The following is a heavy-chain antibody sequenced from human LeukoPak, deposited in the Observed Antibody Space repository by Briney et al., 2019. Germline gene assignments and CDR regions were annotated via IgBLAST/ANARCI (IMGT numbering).Heavy chain of an antibody. J-gene: IGHJ4*02. V-gene: IGHV3-7*01. CDR3: AKFGRGTSPVH. CDR2: IRPDGSEK. Sequence: GGSLRLSCAASGFTFSSYSMSWVRLAPGKGLEWVGNIRPDGSEKQYVDSVKGRFTISRDNAQNSLFLQMNSLRAEDTAVYYCAKFGRGTSPVHWGQGTLVTVPS. CDR1: GFTFSSYS. D-gene: IGHD3-16*01.